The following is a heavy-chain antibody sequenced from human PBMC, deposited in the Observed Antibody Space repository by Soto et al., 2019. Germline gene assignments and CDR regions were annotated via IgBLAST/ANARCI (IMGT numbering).Heavy chain of an antibody. D-gene: IGHD1-26*01. V-gene: IGHV3-74*01. CDR1: GFTFSSYY. J-gene: IGHJ6*02. CDR3: TKGVVGATPYGMDV. Sequence: EVQLVESGGGLVQPGGSLRLSCAASGFTFSSYYMHWVRQAPGKGLVWVSRISSDGSSTSYADSVKGRFTISRDNAXNTLYLQMNSLRAEDTAVYYCTKGVVGATPYGMDVWGQGTTVTVSS. CDR2: ISSDGSST.